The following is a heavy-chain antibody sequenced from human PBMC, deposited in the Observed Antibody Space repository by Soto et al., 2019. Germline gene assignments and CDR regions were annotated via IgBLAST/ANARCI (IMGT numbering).Heavy chain of an antibody. CDR1: GFTFSSYA. V-gene: IGHV3-30-3*01. CDR2: ISYDGSNK. Sequence: QVQLVESGGGVVQPGRSLRLSCAASGFTFSSYAMHWVRQAPGKGLEWVAVISYDGSNKYYADSVKGRFTISRDNSKNGLYLQMNRLRAEDTAVYYCARGGTYCSGGSCFPWGQGPLVTVSS. D-gene: IGHD2-15*01. J-gene: IGHJ5*02. CDR3: ARGGTYCSGGSCFP.